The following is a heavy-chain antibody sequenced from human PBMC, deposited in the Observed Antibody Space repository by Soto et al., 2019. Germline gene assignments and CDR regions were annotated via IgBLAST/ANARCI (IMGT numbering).Heavy chain of an antibody. Sequence: SETLSLTCTVSGGSISSGDYYWSWIRQPPGKGLEWIGYIYYSGSTYYNPSLKSRVTISVDTSKNQFSLKLSSVTAADTAVYYCARDRLLYGMDVWGQGTTVTVSS. J-gene: IGHJ6*02. D-gene: IGHD1-1*01. CDR2: IYYSGST. CDR1: GGSISSGDYY. V-gene: IGHV4-30-4*01. CDR3: ARDRLLYGMDV.